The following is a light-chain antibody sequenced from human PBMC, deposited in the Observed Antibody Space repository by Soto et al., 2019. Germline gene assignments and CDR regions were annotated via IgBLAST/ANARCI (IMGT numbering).Light chain of an antibody. Sequence: IVLTQSAGTLSLSPGERATLSCRASQSVSSSYLAWYQQKPGQAPRLLIYGASSRATGIPARFSGSGSGTDFTLTISSLEPEDFAVYDCHQRSEWPITFGQGTRLEIK. J-gene: IGKJ5*01. CDR2: GAS. V-gene: IGKV3D-20*02. CDR1: QSVSSSY. CDR3: HQRSEWPIT.